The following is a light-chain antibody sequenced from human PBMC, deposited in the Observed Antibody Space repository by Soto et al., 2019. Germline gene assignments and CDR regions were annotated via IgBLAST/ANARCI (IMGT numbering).Light chain of an antibody. V-gene: IGLV1-40*01. J-gene: IGLJ3*02. CDR3: QSYDNSLSAWV. Sequence: QSVLTQPHSGSGAPGQRVTISCSGSSSNIGAPFDVHWYQQVPGSAPKIVIYGNDNRPSGVPCRFSGSKSGTSASLAITGLQAEDEADYFCQSYDNSLSAWVFGGGTKLTVL. CDR2: GND. CDR1: SSNIGAPFD.